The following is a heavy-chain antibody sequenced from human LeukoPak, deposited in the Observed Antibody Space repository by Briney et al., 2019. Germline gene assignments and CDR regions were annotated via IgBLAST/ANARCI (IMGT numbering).Heavy chain of an antibody. Sequence: SGGSLRLSCTASGFTFSTYWINWVRQSPGKGLVWVALINGDGSTTTHADSVKGRFTISRDNAKNTAYLQMNSLRAEDTAVYYCARDYADYVGYFFFDYWGQGTLVTVSS. CDR3: ARDYADYVGYFFFDY. CDR2: INGDGSTT. CDR1: GFTFSTYW. J-gene: IGHJ4*02. V-gene: IGHV3-74*03. D-gene: IGHD4-17*01.